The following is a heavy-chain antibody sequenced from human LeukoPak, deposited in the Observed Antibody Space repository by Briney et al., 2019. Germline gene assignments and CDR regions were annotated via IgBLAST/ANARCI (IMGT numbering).Heavy chain of an antibody. CDR2: TIPILGIA. J-gene: IGHJ6*03. CDR1: GGTFSSYT. CDR3: ARGVGDRPMVRGVLYYYYMDV. V-gene: IGHV1-69*16. Sequence: SVKVSCKASGGTFSSYTISWVRQAPGQGLEWMGRTIPILGIANYAQKFQGRVTITTDESTSTAYMELSSLRSEDTAVYYCARGVGDRPMVRGVLYYYYMDVWGKGTTVTVSS. D-gene: IGHD3-10*01.